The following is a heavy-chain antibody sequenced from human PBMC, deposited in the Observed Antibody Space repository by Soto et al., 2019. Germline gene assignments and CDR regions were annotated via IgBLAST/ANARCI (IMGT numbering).Heavy chain of an antibody. CDR1: GGSISSSSYY. CDR3: ARGQRFSDWFDP. J-gene: IGHJ5*02. CDR2: IYSSGST. V-gene: IGHV4-61*02. D-gene: IGHD3-3*01. Sequence: PSETLSLTCTVSGGSISSSSYYWTWIRQSDGEGLEWIGRIYSSGSTNYNPSLKSRVTISLDTSMNYFSLRLSSVTAADTAVYYCARGQRFSDWFDPWGQGTLVTVSS.